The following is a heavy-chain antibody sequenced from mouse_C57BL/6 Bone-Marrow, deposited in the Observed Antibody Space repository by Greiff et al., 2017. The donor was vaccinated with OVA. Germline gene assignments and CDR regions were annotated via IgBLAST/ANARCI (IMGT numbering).Heavy chain of an antibody. CDR3: AAYFYGSGYEYWVAY. CDR2: IDPENGDT. J-gene: IGHJ3*01. CDR1: GFNIKDYY. V-gene: IGHV14-4*01. Sequence: VQLQQSGAELVRPGASVKLSCTASGFNIKDYYMHWVKQRPEQGLEWIGWIDPENGDTEYASKFQGKATITADTSSNTAYLQLSSLTSEDSAVYYCAAYFYGSGYEYWVAYGCRGTLVTVSA. D-gene: IGHD1-1*01.